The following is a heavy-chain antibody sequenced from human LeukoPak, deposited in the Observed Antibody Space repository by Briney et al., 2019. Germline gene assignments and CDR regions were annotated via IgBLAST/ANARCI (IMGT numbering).Heavy chain of an antibody. D-gene: IGHD3-22*01. CDR1: GYTLTELS. CDR2: FDPEDGET. Sequence: ASVKVSCKVSGYTLTELSMHWVRQAPGKGLEWMGGFDPEDGETIYAQKSQGRVTMTEDTSTDTAYMELSSLRSEDTAVYYCATSDTYYYDSSGYSNPYYFDYWGQETLVTVSS. J-gene: IGHJ4*02. CDR3: ATSDTYYYDSSGYSNPYYFDY. V-gene: IGHV1-24*01.